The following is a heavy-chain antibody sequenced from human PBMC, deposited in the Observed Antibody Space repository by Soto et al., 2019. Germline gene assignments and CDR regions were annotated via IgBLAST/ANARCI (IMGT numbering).Heavy chain of an antibody. V-gene: IGHV1-2*04. Sequence: GASVKVSCKASGYTLTGYYMHWVRQAPGQGLEWMGWINPNSGGTNYAQKFQGWVTMTRDTSISTAYMELSRLRSDDTAVYYCARAGVGATPNDYWGQGTLVTVSS. CDR2: INPNSGGT. CDR3: ARAGVGATPNDY. D-gene: IGHD1-26*01. J-gene: IGHJ4*02. CDR1: GYTLTGYY.